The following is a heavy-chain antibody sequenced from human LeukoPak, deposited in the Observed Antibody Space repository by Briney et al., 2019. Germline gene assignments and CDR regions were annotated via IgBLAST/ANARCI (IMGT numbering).Heavy chain of an antibody. D-gene: IGHD2-8*02. CDR1: GFTFSSYA. CDR3: AKAPLARCTGVISYYFDY. V-gene: IGHV3-23*01. J-gene: IGHJ4*02. CDR2: ISGSDAGT. Sequence: GGTLRLSCAASGFTFSSYAMSRVRQAPGKGLEWVSAISGSDAGTYYADSVKVRFTIARDNSKRALYLQMNSLRAEDAAIYYCAKAPLARCTGVISYYFDYWGQGTLVTVSS.